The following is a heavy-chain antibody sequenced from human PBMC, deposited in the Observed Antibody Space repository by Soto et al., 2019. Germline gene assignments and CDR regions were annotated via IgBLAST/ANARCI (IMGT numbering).Heavy chain of an antibody. D-gene: IGHD1-26*01. CDR3: ARDKGGNYYLRYYYGMDV. CDR1: SGSFSAYY. V-gene: IGHV4-34*01. CDR2: INHGGST. Sequence: PSETLSLTCDVYSGSFSAYYWSWIRQPPGKGLEWIGEINHGGSTNYNPSLESRVTISVDTSKNQFSLKLSSVAAADTAVYYCARDKGGNYYLRYYYGMDVWGQGTTVTVSS. J-gene: IGHJ6*02.